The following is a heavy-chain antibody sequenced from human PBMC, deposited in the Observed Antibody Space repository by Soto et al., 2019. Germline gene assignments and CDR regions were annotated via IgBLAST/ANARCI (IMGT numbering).Heavy chain of an antibody. CDR2: IHYSGIS. D-gene: IGHD3-3*01. CDR3: ARGNWNFDS. V-gene: IGHV4-39*01. CDR1: GGSVSSGGYY. Sequence: QLQLQESGPGLVKPSETLSLICNGSGGSVSSGGYYWAWIRQPPGKGLEWIASIHYSGISYYNPSLKSKLLISLDTSKNQFSLNLNSVTAADTAVYYCARGNWNFDSWGQGTLVTVSS. J-gene: IGHJ4*02.